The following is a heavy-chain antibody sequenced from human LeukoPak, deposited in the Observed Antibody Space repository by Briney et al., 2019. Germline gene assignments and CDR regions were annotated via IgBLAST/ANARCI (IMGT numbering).Heavy chain of an antibody. J-gene: IGHJ3*02. Sequence: ASVTVSCTASGYTFTRNAISWLRQAPGQGLEWMGWISGHNGNTSHAQKVQGRVTMTIDTSTTTAYMELRSLRSDDTAVYYCARTSLYYYDSSGYSHDAFDIWGQGTMVTVSS. CDR3: ARTSLYYYDSSGYSHDAFDI. V-gene: IGHV1-18*01. CDR1: GYTFTRNA. CDR2: ISGHNGNT. D-gene: IGHD3-22*01.